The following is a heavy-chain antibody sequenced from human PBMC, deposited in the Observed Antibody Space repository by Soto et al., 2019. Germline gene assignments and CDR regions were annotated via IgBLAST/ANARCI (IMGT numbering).Heavy chain of an antibody. CDR2: ISSSSSTI. D-gene: IGHD2-8*01. J-gene: IGHJ3*02. CDR3: ARGQNCTNGVCPSDAFDI. V-gene: IGHV3-48*01. Sequence: PGGSLRLSCAASGFTFSSYSMNWVRQAPGKGLEWVSYISSSSSTIYYADSVKGRFTISRDNAKNSLYLQMNSLRAEDTAVYYCARGQNCTNGVCPSDAFDIWGQGTMVTVSS. CDR1: GFTFSSYS.